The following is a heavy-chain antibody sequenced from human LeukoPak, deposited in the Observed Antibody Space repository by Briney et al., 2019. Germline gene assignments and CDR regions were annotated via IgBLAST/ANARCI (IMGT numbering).Heavy chain of an antibody. CDR1: GGSVSSGSYY. Sequence: SETLSLTCTVSGGSVSSGSYYWSWIRQPPGKGLEWIGYIYYSGSTNYNPSLKSRVTISVDTSKNQFSLKLSSVTAADTAVYYCARDRYYDPGACDIWGQGTMVTVSS. V-gene: IGHV4-61*01. D-gene: IGHD3-22*01. J-gene: IGHJ3*02. CDR3: ARDRYYDPGACDI. CDR2: IYYSGST.